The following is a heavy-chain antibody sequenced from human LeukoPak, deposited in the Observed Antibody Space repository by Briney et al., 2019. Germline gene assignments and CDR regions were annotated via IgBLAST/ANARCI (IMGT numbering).Heavy chain of an antibody. Sequence: PVGSLRLSCAASGFTFSSYSMNWVRQAPGKGLEWVSSISSSSSYIYYADSVKGRFTISRDNVKNSLYLQMNSLRAEDTAVYYCARGEGYDILTGYYNANFDYWGQGTLVTVSS. CDR1: GFTFSSYS. V-gene: IGHV3-21*01. D-gene: IGHD3-9*01. CDR2: ISSSSSYI. CDR3: ARGEGYDILTGYYNANFDY. J-gene: IGHJ4*02.